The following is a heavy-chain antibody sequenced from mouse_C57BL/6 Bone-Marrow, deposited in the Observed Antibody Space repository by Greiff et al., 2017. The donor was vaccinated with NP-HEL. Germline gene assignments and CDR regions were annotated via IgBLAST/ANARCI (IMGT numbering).Heavy chain of an antibody. V-gene: IGHV3-5*01. CDR2: IYYSGTI. D-gene: IGHD4-1*01. CDR3: ARLWEGYFDV. J-gene: IGHJ1*03. CDR1: GISITTGNYR. Sequence: VQLKQSGPGLVKPSQTVFLTCTVTGISITTGNYRWSWIRQFPGNKLVWIGYIYYSGTITYNPSITSRPTTTRDPPTNQFILEMNSLTAEDTATYYCARLWEGYFDVWGTGTTVTVAS.